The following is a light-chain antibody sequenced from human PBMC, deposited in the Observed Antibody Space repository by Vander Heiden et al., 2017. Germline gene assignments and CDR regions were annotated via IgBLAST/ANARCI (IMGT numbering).Light chain of an antibody. Sequence: EILLTQSPVTLSLSPGERATLSCRASQNVDNSYVAWYQQRPGQAPRLLYGASSRGTGIPDRFSGSGYGKNFTLTISRREQEDFAVYYCQLHDGSSPYTFGQGTRLEMK. CDR3: QLHDGSSPYT. V-gene: IGKV3-20*01. CDR2: GAS. CDR1: QNVDNSY. J-gene: IGKJ2*01.